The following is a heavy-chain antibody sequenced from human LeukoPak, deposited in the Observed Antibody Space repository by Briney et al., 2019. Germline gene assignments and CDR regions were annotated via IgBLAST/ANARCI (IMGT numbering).Heavy chain of an antibody. D-gene: IGHD5-18*01. V-gene: IGHV3-9*01. CDR1: GFTFDDYA. J-gene: IGHJ4*02. CDR2: ISWNSGSI. CDR3: AKDIGDTAMALVAY. Sequence: PGGSLRLSCAASGFTFDDYAMHWVRQAPGKGLEWVSGISWNSGSIGYADSVKGRFTISRDSAKNSLYLQMNSLRAEDTALYYCAKDIGDTAMALVAYWGQGTLVTVSS.